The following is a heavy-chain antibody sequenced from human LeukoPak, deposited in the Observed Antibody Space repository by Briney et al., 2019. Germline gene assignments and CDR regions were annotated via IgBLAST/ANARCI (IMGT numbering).Heavy chain of an antibody. D-gene: IGHD3-9*01. Sequence: PGGSLRLSCAASGFTFSSYSMNWVRQAPGKGLEWVSSISSSSSYIYYADSVKGRFTISRDNAKNSLYLQMNSLRAEDTAVYYCARHSDILTGYSYYWGQGTLVTVSS. V-gene: IGHV3-21*01. J-gene: IGHJ4*02. CDR2: ISSSSSYI. CDR1: GFTFSSYS. CDR3: ARHSDILTGYSYY.